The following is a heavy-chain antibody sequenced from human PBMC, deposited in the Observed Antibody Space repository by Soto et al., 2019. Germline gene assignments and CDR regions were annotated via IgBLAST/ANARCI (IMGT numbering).Heavy chain of an antibody. CDR3: AKDREGTNYSGMDV. D-gene: IGHD1-26*01. CDR2: ISDDGSKI. CDR1: GFTFSSYG. V-gene: IGHV3-30*18. J-gene: IGHJ6*02. Sequence: QVQLVESGGGVAQPGRSLRLSCAASGFTFSSYGMHWVRQAPGKGMEWVAVISDDGSKINYVDSVKGRFTISRDNSKNPLYLQMNSLRADDTALYYCAKDREGTNYSGMDVWGQGTTVTVSS.